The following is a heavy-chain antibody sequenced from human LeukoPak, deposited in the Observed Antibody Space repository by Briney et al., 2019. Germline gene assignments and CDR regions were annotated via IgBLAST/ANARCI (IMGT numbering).Heavy chain of an antibody. CDR1: RFTFANYA. CDR2: VSDSGDST. D-gene: IGHD3-10*01. Sequence: GGSLRLSCAASRFTFANYAMSWVRQAPGKGLEWISTVSDSGDSTYCADSVKGRFTISRDNSKNTLYLQMNNLRAEDTAVYYCAKYYYGSGSPIFDYWGQGTLVTVSS. CDR3: AKYYYGSGSPIFDY. V-gene: IGHV3-23*01. J-gene: IGHJ4*02.